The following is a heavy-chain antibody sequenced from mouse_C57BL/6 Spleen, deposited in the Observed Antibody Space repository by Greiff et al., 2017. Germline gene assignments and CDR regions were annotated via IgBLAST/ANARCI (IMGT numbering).Heavy chain of an antibody. CDR3: ASHGDYFDY. J-gene: IGHJ2*01. CDR2: IYPRSGNT. CDR1: GYTFTSYG. V-gene: IGHV1-81*01. Sequence: QVQLQQSGAELARPGASVKLSCKASGYTFTSYGISWVKQRPGQGLEWIGEIYPRSGNTYYNEKFKGKATLTADKSSSTAYMELRSLTSEDSAVYFCASHGDYFDYWGQGTTLTVSS.